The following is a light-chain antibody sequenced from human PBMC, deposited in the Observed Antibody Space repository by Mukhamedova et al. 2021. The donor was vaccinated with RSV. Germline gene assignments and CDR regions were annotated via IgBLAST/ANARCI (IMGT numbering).Light chain of an antibody. Sequence: GGTYYLVSWYQHHPGQAPKLMIYEVDKRPSGISDRFSGTKSGNTAALTISGLRAEDEADYYCFSYGGSRTAVFGGGTKLTVL. J-gene: IGLJ3*02. CDR3: FSYGGSRTAV. V-gene: IGLV2-23*02. CDR2: EVD. CDR1: GGTYYL.